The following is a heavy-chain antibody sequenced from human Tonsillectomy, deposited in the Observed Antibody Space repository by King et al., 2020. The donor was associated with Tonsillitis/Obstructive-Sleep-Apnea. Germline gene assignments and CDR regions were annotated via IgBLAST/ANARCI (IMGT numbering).Heavy chain of an antibody. CDR1: GCSVSSGSYY. CDR3: ARVITIFGVEIERAYDY. J-gene: IGHJ4*02. V-gene: IGHV4-61*01. CDR2: IYYSGST. D-gene: IGHD3-3*01. Sequence: VQLQESGPGLVKPSETLSLTCTVSGCSVSSGSYYWSWIRQPPGKGLEWIGDIYYSGSTNYNPSLKSRVTRSVDTSKNQFSLKLSSVTAADTAVYYCARVITIFGVEIERAYDYWGQGTLVTVSS.